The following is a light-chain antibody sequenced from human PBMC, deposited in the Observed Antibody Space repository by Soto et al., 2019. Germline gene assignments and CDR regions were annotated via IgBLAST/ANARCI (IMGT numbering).Light chain of an antibody. J-gene: IGLJ1*01. CDR3: CSYTTSNTRQIV. V-gene: IGLV2-14*01. CDR2: DVS. Sequence: QPALTHPASVSGSPGQAITISCTGTSSDVGGYNYVSWYQQHPGKAPKFMIYDVSNRPSGVSNRFSGSKSGNTASLTISGLQAEDEADYYCCSYTTSNTRQIVFGTGTKVTVL. CDR1: SSDVGGYNY.